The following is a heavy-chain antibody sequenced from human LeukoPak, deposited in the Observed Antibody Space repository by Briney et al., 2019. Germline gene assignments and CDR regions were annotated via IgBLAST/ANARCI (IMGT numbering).Heavy chain of an antibody. V-gene: IGHV1-8*01. CDR2: MNPNSGNT. J-gene: IGHJ4*02. CDR3: ARGARRVVRGVISYYFGY. D-gene: IGHD3-10*01. CDR1: GYTFTSYD. Sequence: ASVKASCKASGYTFTSYDINWVRQATGQGLEWMGWMNPNSGNTGYAQKFQGRVTMTRNTSISTAYMELSSLRSEDTAVYYCARGARRVVRGVISYYFGYWGQGTLVTVSS.